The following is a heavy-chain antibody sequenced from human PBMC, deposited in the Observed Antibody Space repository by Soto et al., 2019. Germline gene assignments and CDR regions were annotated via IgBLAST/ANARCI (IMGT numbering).Heavy chain of an antibody. CDR1: GFTFSSYS. CDR3: AYCGGDCFLPFDY. Sequence: EVRLGESGGGFVQPGGSLRLSCAASGFTFSSYSMNWVRQAPGKGLEWVSYISSSGGTIYYADSVKGRFSISRDKAKNSLYLKMNSLKDDDTAVYYCAYCGGDCFLPFDYWGQGTLVTVSS. V-gene: IGHV3-48*02. J-gene: IGHJ4*02. CDR2: ISSSGGTI. D-gene: IGHD2-21*02.